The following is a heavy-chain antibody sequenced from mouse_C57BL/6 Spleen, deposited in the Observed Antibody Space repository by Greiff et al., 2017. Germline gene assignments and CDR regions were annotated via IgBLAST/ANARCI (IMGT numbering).Heavy chain of an antibody. J-gene: IGHJ2*01. CDR2: IYPGDGDT. CDR3: ARDSSGYFDY. CDR1: GYAFSSSW. D-gene: IGHD3-2*02. Sequence: VKLQESGPELVKPGASVKISCKASGYAFSSSWMNWVKQRPGKGLEWIGRIYPGDGDTNYNGKFKGKATLTADKSSSTAYMQLSSLTSEDSAVYFCARDSSGYFDYWGQGTTLTVSS. V-gene: IGHV1-82*01.